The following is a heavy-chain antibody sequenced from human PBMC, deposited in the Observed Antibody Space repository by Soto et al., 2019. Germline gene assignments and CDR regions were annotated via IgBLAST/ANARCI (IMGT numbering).Heavy chain of an antibody. CDR2: NIPLFGTS. D-gene: IGHD6-6*01. J-gene: IGHJ6*01. Sequence: QVQLVQSGAEVKKPGSSVKVSCKASGDTFKNYAISWVRQAPGQGLEWVGGNIPLFGTSNYAQKFQDRVTITADESTTTAYMELSSLRDEDTAIYYCARTYSSSSWGRRYYYYFGMDVW. V-gene: IGHV1-69*01. CDR1: GDTFKNYA. CDR3: ARTYSSSSWGRRYYYYFGMDV.